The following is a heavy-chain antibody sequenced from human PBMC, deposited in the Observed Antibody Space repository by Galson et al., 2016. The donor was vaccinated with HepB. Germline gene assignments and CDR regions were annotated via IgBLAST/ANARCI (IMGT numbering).Heavy chain of an antibody. J-gene: IGHJ4*02. CDR2: MSPRGSS. V-gene: IGHV4-34*01. D-gene: IGHD2-8*01. CDR3: ARVSIMVSGPYGVLDH. Sequence: SETLSLTCAVYGGSFTDNYWSWIRQSPGKGLVWIGEMSPRGSSNYNPSLRSRVTIAVDTSKNQISLRLSSVTVADTGVYYLARVSIMVSGPYGVLDHWGQGTLVTVSS. CDR1: GGSFTDNY.